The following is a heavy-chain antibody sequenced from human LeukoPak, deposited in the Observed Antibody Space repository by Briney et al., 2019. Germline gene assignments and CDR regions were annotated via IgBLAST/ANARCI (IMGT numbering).Heavy chain of an antibody. V-gene: IGHV4-39*01. CDR3: ARTPFPEHFDS. CDR1: GGSISSTLFY. J-gene: IGHJ4*02. Sequence: SETLSLTCTVSGGSISSTLFYWGWIRQPPGKGLEWIGNIYYRGNTNYNPSLKGRVTMSVDTSKNQFSLKLSSVTATDTAVYYCARTPFPEHFDSWGQGSLVTVSS. D-gene: IGHD2-21*01. CDR2: IYYRGNT.